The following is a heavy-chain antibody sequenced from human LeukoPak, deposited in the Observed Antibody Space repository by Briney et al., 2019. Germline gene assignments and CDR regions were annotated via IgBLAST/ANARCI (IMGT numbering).Heavy chain of an antibody. V-gene: IGHV2-5*01. CDR3: AHSYDTGGNYYSRFDY. CDR1: GFSLTTSGVG. D-gene: IGHD3-22*01. J-gene: IGHJ4*02. CDR2: IYWNDHK. Sequence: SGPTLVKPTQTLTLTCTFSGFSLTTSGVGVGWIRQPPGKALEWLALIYWNDHKPYSPALRSRLTVTKDTSKNQVVLTMTNMDPLDTATYYCAHSYDTGGNYYSRFDYWGQGTLVTVSS.